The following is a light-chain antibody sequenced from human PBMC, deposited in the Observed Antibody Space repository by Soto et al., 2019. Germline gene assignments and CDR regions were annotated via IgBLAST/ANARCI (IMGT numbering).Light chain of an antibody. Sequence: QPVLTQPPSVSGAPGQRVTISCTGSSSNIGAGYDVHWYQQLPGTAPKLLIYGNSNRPSGVPDRFSGSKSGTSASLAITGLQAEDEADYYCQSYDSSLSVFFGTGPSSPS. V-gene: IGLV1-40*01. CDR3: QSYDSSLSVF. J-gene: IGLJ1*01. CDR2: GNS. CDR1: SSNIGAGYD.